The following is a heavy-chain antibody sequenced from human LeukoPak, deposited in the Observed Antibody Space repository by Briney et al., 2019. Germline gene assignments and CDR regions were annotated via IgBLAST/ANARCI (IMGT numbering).Heavy chain of an antibody. J-gene: IGHJ4*02. D-gene: IGHD6-13*01. CDR2: IIPIFGTA. V-gene: IGHV1-69*13. CDR3: AREAAALGSLDY. CDR1: GGTFSSYA. Sequence: SVKVSCEASGGTFSSYAISWVRQAPGQGLEWMGGIIPIFGTANYAQKFQGRVTITADESTSTAYMELSSLRSEDTAVYYCAREAAALGSLDYWGQGTLVTVSS.